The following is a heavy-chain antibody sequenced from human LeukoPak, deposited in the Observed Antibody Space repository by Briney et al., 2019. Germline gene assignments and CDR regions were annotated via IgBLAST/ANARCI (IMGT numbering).Heavy chain of an antibody. V-gene: IGHV4-39*07. CDR3: ARGTAYYYDSSGYYWGRYYYMDV. D-gene: IGHD3-22*01. CDR1: GGSISSSSYY. CDR2: IYYSGST. J-gene: IGHJ6*03. Sequence: PSETLSLTCTVSGGSISSSSYYWGWIRQPPGKGLEWIGSIYYSGSTYYNPSLKSRVTISVDTSRNQFSLKLSSVTAADTAVYYCARGTAYYYDSSGYYWGRYYYMDVWGKGTTVTISS.